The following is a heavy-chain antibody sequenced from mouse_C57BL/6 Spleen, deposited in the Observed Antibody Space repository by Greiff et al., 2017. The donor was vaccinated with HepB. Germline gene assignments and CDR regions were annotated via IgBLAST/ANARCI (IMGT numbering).Heavy chain of an antibody. D-gene: IGHD4-1*01. CDR1: GFTFSSYG. Sequence: EVQLVESGGDLVKPGGSLKLSCAASGFTFSSYGMSWVRQTPDKRLEWVATISSGGSYTYYPDSVKGRFTSSRDNAKNTLYLQMSSLKSEDTAMYYCARSPPLNWSFAYWGQGTLVTVSA. J-gene: IGHJ3*01. CDR3: ARSPPLNWSFAY. V-gene: IGHV5-6*01. CDR2: ISSGGSYT.